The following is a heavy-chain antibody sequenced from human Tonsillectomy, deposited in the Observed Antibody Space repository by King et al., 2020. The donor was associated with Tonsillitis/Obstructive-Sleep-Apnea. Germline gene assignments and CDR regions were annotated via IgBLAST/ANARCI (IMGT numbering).Heavy chain of an antibody. CDR3: ARGWDSSGWANFDY. CDR2: IIPILGIA. V-gene: IGHV1-69*10. CDR1: GGTFSSYA. D-gene: IGHD6-19*01. J-gene: IGHJ4*02. Sequence: QLVQSGAEVKKPGSSVKVSCKASGGTFSSYAISWVRQAPGQGLEWMGGIIPILGIANYAQKFQGRVTITADKSTSTAYMELSSLRSEDTAVYYCARGWDSSGWANFDYWGQGTLVTVSS.